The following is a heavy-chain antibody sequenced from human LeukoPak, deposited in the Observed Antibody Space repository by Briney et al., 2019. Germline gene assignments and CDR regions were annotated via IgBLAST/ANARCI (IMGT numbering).Heavy chain of an antibody. J-gene: IGHJ6*02. CDR1: GGSISSSNW. V-gene: IGHV4-4*02. CDR3: ARALDYGSGSGTYYYYGMDV. D-gene: IGHD3-10*01. CDR2: IYHSGST. Sequence: SETLSLTCAVSGGSISSSNWWSWVRQPPGKGLEWIGEIYHSGSTNYNPSLKSRVTISVDKSKNQFSLKLSSVTAADTAVYYCARALDYGSGSGTYYYYGMDVWGQGTTVTVSS.